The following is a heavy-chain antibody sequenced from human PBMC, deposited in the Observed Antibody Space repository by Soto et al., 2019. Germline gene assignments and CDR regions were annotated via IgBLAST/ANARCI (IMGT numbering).Heavy chain of an antibody. J-gene: IGHJ3*02. D-gene: IGHD3-3*01. CDR1: GFTFSSYA. V-gene: IGHV3-64D*08. Sequence: GGSLRLSCSASGFTFSSYAMHWVRQAPGKGLEYVSAISSNGGSTYYADSVKGRFTISRDNSKNTLYLQMSSLRAEDTAVYYFVLCSSPPSITPISYAFDIWGQGTKVTVSS. CDR2: ISSNGGST. CDR3: VLCSSPPSITPISYAFDI.